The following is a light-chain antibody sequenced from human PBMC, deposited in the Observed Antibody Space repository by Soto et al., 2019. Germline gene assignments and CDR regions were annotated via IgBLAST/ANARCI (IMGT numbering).Light chain of an antibody. V-gene: IGLV2-14*01. CDR1: SSDIGGYNY. CDR3: SSYTSSSTGV. CDR2: EVS. J-gene: IGLJ3*02. Sequence: QSVLTQAASVSGSPGQSITISCTGTSSDIGGYNYVSWYQQHPGKAPKVLIYEVSNRPSGVSNRFSGSKSGNTASLTISGLQAEDEADYYCSSYTSSSTGVFGGGTKVTVL.